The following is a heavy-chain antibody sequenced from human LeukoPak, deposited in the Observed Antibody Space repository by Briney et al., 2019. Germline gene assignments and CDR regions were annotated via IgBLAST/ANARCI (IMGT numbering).Heavy chain of an antibody. V-gene: IGHV3-23*01. CDR2: ITGSAGAT. J-gene: IGHJ6*04. CDR3: AKMKGATEYYYYAMDV. Sequence: QPGGSLRLSCAVSGLPFSSFAMSWVRPAPGKGLEWVSAITGSAGATWYADAGKGRFTISRDNSKNTMYLQMNSLGAEDTALYYCAKMKGATEYYYYAMDVWGKGTMVSVSS. CDR1: GLPFSSFA. D-gene: IGHD5-24*01.